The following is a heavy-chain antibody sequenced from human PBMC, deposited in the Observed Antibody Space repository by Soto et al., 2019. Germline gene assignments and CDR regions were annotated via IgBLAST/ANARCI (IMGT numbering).Heavy chain of an antibody. J-gene: IGHJ6*03. CDR2: IKQDGSEK. D-gene: IGHD5-18*01. CDR1: GFTFSSSW. CDR3: ARDTGMVNCYYYYMDV. Sequence: GGSLRLSCAASGFTFSSSWMSWVRQAPGKGLEWVASIKQDGSEKYYVDSVKGRFTISRDNAKNSLYLQMNSLRAEDTAVYYCARDTGMVNCYYYYMDVWGKGTTVTVSS. V-gene: IGHV3-7*01.